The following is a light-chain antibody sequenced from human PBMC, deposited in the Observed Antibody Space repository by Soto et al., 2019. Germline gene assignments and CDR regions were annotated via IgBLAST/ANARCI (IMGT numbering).Light chain of an antibody. CDR1: QSVLYSSNNKNY. J-gene: IGKJ1*01. V-gene: IGKV4-1*01. CDR3: QQYYSTPRT. Sequence: DIVMTQSPDSLDVSLGERATINCKSSQSVLYSSNNKNYLAWYQQKPGQPPKLLIYWASTRDSGVPDRFSGSGSGTDFTLTISSLQAEDVAVYYCQQYYSTPRTFGQGTKVELK. CDR2: WAS.